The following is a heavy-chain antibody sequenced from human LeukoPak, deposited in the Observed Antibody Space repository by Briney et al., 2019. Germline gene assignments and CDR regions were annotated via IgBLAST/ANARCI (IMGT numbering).Heavy chain of an antibody. V-gene: IGHV1-2*02. CDR2: INPNSGGT. J-gene: IGHJ4*02. D-gene: IGHD1-14*01. Sequence: ASVKLSCSSSGYTFTGYYMHWVRQPPGQGLEWMGWINPNSGGTNYAQKFQGRVTMTRDTSISTAYMELSRLRSDDTAVYYCARVDHTPCEFDYWGQGSLLSVSS. CDR3: ARVDHTPCEFDY. CDR1: GYTFTGYY.